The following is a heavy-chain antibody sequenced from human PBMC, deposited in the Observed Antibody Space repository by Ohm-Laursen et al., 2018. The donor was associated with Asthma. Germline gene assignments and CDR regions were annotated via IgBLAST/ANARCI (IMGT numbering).Heavy chain of an antibody. CDR1: GFTFRSYA. CDR3: ARDVMDWYSPALDF. D-gene: IGHD3/OR15-3a*01. CDR2: GGSYYDGGLK. V-gene: IGHV3-30-3*01. Sequence: SLRLSCTASGFTFRSYAMHWVRQAPGKGLEWVAVGGSYYDGGLKYYADSVNGRFTVSRDDFKSTLYLQMNSLRADDTALYYCARDVMDWYSPALDFWGQGTLVTVSS. J-gene: IGHJ4*02.